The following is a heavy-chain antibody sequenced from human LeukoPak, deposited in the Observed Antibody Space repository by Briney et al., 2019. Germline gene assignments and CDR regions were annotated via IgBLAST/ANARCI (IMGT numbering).Heavy chain of an antibody. Sequence: SVKVSCKASGGTFSSYAISWVRQAPGQGLEWMGGIIPIFGTANYAQKFQGRVTITADESTSTAYMELSSLRSEDTGVYYCARDGPIFGVVIMGTWGQGTLVTVSS. D-gene: IGHD3-3*01. J-gene: IGHJ5*02. V-gene: IGHV1-69*13. CDR2: IIPIFGTA. CDR1: GGTFSSYA. CDR3: ARDGPIFGVVIMGT.